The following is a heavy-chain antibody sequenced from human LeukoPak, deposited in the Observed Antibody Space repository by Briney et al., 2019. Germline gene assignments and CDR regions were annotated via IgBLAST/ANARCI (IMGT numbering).Heavy chain of an antibody. CDR2: INPDGSIR. CDR3: AREARVGGALQY. D-gene: IGHD1-26*01. J-gene: IGHJ4*02. CDR1: GLTFSTYW. Sequence: GGSLRLSCAASGLTFSTYWMHWVRQAPGKGLAWVARINPDGSIRTYANSAQGRVTISRDTAKDTLFLQMNSLRAEDTAVYYCAREARVGGALQYWGQGTPVTVSS. V-gene: IGHV3-74*03.